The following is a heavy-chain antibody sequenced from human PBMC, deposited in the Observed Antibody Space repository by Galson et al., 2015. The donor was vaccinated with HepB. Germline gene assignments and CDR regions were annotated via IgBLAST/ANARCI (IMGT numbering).Heavy chain of an antibody. CDR2: ISSSGSTI. CDR3: ARDLAFYGSGRGDYFDY. V-gene: IGHV3-11*01. CDR1: GFTFSTYS. D-gene: IGHD3-10*01. Sequence: SLRLSCAASGFTFSTYSMSWIRQAPGKGLEWVSYISSSGSTIYYADSVKGRFTISRDNAKNALYLQMNSLRAEDTAVYYCARDLAFYGSGRGDYFDYWGQGTLVTVSS. J-gene: IGHJ4*02.